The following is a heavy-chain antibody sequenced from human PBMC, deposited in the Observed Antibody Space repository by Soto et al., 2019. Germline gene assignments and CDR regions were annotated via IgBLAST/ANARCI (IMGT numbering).Heavy chain of an antibody. CDR1: GGSISSYY. D-gene: IGHD6-19*01. CDR2: IYYSGST. CDR3: ARDRMVHSSGYGMDV. Sequence: QVQLQESGPGLVKPSETLSLTCTVSGGSISSYYWSWIRQPPGKGLEWIGYIYYSGSTNYNPSLKSRVTISVDTSKNQFALKLSSVTAADTAVYYCARDRMVHSSGYGMDVWGQGTTVTVSS. V-gene: IGHV4-59*01. J-gene: IGHJ6*02.